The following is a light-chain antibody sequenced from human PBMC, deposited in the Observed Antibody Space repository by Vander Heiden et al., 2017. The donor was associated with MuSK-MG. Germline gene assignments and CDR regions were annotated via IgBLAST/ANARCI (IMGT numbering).Light chain of an antibody. CDR2: LGS. CDR1: QSRLNHSRYNY. CDR3: KQSERTPIT. V-gene: IGKV2-28*01. Sequence: RTSQSRLNHSRYNYLDWYQQKPGKAPQLLIYLGSSRDCGVPARFSGSGSGTDFTLKISRVEAEDVAIYYCKQSERTPITFGQGTKLEIK. J-gene: IGKJ5*01.